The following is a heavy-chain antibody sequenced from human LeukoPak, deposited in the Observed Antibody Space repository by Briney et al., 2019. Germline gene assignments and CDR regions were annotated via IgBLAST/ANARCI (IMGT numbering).Heavy chain of an antibody. J-gene: IGHJ5*02. CDR2: INHGGST. CDR3: ARDRLQLQS. Sequence: SETLSLTCAVYGGSFSGDFWSWIRQSPGKGLEWIGEINHGGSTNYNPSLKSRVTISVDTSKNQFSLKLSSVTAADTAVYYCARDRLQLQSWGQGTLVTVSS. CDR1: GGSFSGDF. D-gene: IGHD5-24*01. V-gene: IGHV4-34*01.